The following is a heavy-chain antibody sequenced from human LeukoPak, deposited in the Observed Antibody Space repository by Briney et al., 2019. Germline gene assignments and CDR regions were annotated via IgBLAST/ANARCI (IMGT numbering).Heavy chain of an antibody. CDR1: GYTLTDYY. CDR2: INPNSGGT. J-gene: IGHJ6*02. Sequence: ASVKVSCKASGYTLTDYYMHWVRQAPGQGLEWMGRINPNSGGTNYAQKFQGRVTMARDTSISTAYMELSRLRSDDTAVYYCARDKSSSWYGSYYYYGMDVWGQGTTVTVSS. V-gene: IGHV1-2*06. D-gene: IGHD6-13*01. CDR3: ARDKSSSWYGSYYYYGMDV.